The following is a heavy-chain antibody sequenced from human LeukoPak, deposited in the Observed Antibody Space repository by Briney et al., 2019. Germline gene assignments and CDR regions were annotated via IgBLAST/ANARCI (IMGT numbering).Heavy chain of an antibody. CDR1: GFTFNAFT. V-gene: IGHV3-21*04. J-gene: IGHJ4*02. Sequence: PGGSLRLSCAASGFTFNAFTMHWVRQAPGKGLEWISSFTTTSIYMYYADSVKGRFTISRDNSKNTLYLQMNSLRVEDTAVYYCAKAHDSRVYWGQGTLVTVSS. CDR3: AKAHDSRVY. D-gene: IGHD3-22*01. CDR2: FTTTSIYM.